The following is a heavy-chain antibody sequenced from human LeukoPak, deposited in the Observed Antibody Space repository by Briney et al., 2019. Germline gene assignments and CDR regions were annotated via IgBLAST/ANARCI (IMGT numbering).Heavy chain of an antibody. Sequence: GGSLRLSCVASGSRFSSYWMNWVRQAPGKGLEWVANIKQDGSEKYFVDSVKGRFTISRDNAENSVYLQMNSLRVEDTAVYYCARETSGWCFNHWGQGTPVTVSS. CDR3: ARETSGWCFNH. D-gene: IGHD6-19*01. CDR1: GSRFSSYW. CDR2: IKQDGSEK. J-gene: IGHJ4*02. V-gene: IGHV3-7*01.